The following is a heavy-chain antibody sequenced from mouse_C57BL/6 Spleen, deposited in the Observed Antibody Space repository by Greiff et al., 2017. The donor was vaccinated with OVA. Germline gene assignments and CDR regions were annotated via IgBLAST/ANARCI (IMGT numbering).Heavy chain of an antibody. CDR2: INPGSGGT. D-gene: IGHD1-1*01. Sequence: QVQLQQSGAELVRPGPSVTVSCKASGYAFTNYLIEWVKQRPGPGLEWIGVINPGSGGTNYNEKFKGKATLTADKSSSTAYMQLSSLTSEDSAVYFCAREGYYGSSYYFDDWGQGTTLTVSS. V-gene: IGHV1-54*01. J-gene: IGHJ2*01. CDR3: AREGYYGSSYYFDD. CDR1: GYAFTNYL.